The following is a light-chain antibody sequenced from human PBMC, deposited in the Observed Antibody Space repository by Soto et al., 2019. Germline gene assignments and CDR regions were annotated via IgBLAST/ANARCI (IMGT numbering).Light chain of an antibody. J-gene: IGLJ2*01. V-gene: IGLV3-21*02. CDR3: QVWDSSSDVV. Sequence: SYELTQPPSVSVAPGQTATMTCGGDSSGSKSVHWYQQKSGQAPVVVVHDDSDRPSGIPERFSGSNSGNTATLTIRRVEAGDEADYYCQVWDSSSDVVFGGGTQLTVL. CDR1: SSGSKS. CDR2: DDS.